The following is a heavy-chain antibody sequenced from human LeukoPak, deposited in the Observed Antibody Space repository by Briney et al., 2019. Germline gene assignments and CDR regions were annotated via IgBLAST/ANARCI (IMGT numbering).Heavy chain of an antibody. CDR1: GGSISSYY. V-gene: IGHV4-59*01. D-gene: IGHD3-10*01. CDR2: IYYSGST. CDR3: ARGVVRENWFDP. Sequence: SETLSLTCTASGGSISSYYWSWIRQPPGKGLEWIGYIYYSGSTNYNPSLKSRVTISVDTSKNQFSLKLSSVTAADTAVYYCARGVVRENWFDPWGQGTLVTVSS. J-gene: IGHJ5*02.